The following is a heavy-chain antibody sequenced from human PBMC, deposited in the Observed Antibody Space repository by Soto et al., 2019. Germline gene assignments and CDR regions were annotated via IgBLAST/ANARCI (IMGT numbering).Heavy chain of an antibody. CDR2: INPNSGGT. D-gene: IGHD3-10*01. CDR1: GYTFTGYY. Sequence: GASVKVSCKASGYTFTGYYMHWVRQAPGQGLEWMGWINPNSGGTNYAQKFQGWVTMTRDTSISTAYMELSRLRSDDTAVYYCARGFGVGNYYYYYMDVWGKGTTVTVSS. CDR3: ARGFGVGNYYYYYMDV. J-gene: IGHJ6*03. V-gene: IGHV1-2*04.